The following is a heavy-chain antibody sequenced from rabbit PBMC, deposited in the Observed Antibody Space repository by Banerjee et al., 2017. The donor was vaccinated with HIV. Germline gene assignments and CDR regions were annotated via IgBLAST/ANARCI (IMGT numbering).Heavy chain of an antibody. D-gene: IGHD1-1*01. CDR3: EASSSAYYPYYFNL. Sequence: QEQLVESGGGLVQPGGSLKLSCKASGFDFSSYGVSWVRQAPGKGLEWIGYIDPVFGSTYYASWVNGRFTISSHNAQNTLYLQLNSLTAADTATYFCEASSSAYYPYYFNLWGQGTLVTVS. V-gene: IGHV1S47*01. J-gene: IGHJ4*01. CDR1: GFDFSSYG. CDR2: IDPVFGST.